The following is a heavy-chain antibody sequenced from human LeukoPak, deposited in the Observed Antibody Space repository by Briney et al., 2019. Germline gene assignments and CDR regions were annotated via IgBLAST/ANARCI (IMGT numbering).Heavy chain of an antibody. Sequence: ASVKVSCKASGYTFTSYYMHWVRQAPGQGLEWMGIINPSGGSTSYAQKFQGRVTMTRDMSTSTVYMELSSLRSEDTAVYYCARDLSPQNYYDSSGYYSLIDYWGQGTLVTVSS. J-gene: IGHJ4*02. V-gene: IGHV1-46*01. CDR3: ARDLSPQNYYDSSGYYSLIDY. CDR1: GYTFTSYY. CDR2: INPSGGST. D-gene: IGHD3-22*01.